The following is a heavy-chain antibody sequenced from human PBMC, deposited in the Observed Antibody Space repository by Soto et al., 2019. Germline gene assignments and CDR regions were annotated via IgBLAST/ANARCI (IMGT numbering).Heavy chain of an antibody. CDR2: INDSGST. V-gene: IGHV4-34*01. CDR3: ARDKITGLFDY. J-gene: IGHJ4*02. CDR1: GGSFSGYY. D-gene: IGHD2-8*02. Sequence: QVQLQQWGAGLLKPSETLSLTCAVYGGSFSGYYWTWIRQPPGPGLEWNREINDSGSTNYNPSLKRRVTISVDTSKNQFSLKLTSVTAADTAVYYSARDKITGLFDYWGQGTLVTVSS.